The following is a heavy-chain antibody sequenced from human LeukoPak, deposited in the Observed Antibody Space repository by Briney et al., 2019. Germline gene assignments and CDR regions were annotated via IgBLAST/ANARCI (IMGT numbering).Heavy chain of an antibody. Sequence: SETLSLTCTVSGGSISSHYWSWIRQPPGKGLEWIGYIYYSGSTNYNPSLKSRVTISVDTSKNQFSLKLSSVTAADTAVYYCARSIAAAGGGYWFYPWGQGTLVTVST. J-gene: IGHJ5*02. V-gene: IGHV4-59*11. CDR2: IYYSGST. D-gene: IGHD6-13*01. CDR3: ARSIAAAGGGYWFYP. CDR1: GGSISSHY.